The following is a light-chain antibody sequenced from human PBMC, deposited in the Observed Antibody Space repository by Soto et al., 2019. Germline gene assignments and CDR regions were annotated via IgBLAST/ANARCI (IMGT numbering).Light chain of an antibody. J-gene: IGKJ1*01. V-gene: IGKV3-20*01. CDR2: GAS. CDR3: QQYNHWPRT. Sequence: VLMQSPGTLSLSPGERATLSCRASQSLTNSFIAWYQQKPGRALRLLIDGASTRATGIPDRFSGSGSGTDFTLTISSLQSEDFAVYYCQQYNHWPRTFGRGTKVDNK. CDR1: QSLTNSF.